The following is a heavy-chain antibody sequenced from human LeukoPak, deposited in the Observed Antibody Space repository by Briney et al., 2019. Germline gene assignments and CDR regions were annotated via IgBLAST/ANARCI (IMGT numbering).Heavy chain of an antibody. CDR3: ARSLLIAAAGTARTVKFYMDV. J-gene: IGHJ6*03. CDR2: IYYSGST. CDR1: GGSISSYY. D-gene: IGHD6-13*01. Sequence: SETLSLTCTVSGGSISSYYWRWIRQPPGKGLEWIGYIYYSGSTNYNTSLKRRVTTSVDTSPNPFSLKLSSVTAADTAVYYCARSLLIAAAGTARTVKFYMDVWGKGTPVIVSS. V-gene: IGHV4-59*08.